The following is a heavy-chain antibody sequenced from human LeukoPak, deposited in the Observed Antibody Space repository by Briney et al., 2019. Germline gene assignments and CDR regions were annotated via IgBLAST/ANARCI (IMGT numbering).Heavy chain of an antibody. J-gene: IGHJ4*02. CDR3: ARVNTVMATFDY. V-gene: IGHV4-38-2*02. CDR1: GSSISSSYY. Sequence: SETLSLTCTVSGSSISSSYYGAWIRQPPGKGLEWIATISHSGSAYYNPSLKSRVTISADTSQNQHSLRLNSVTVADTAVYYCARVNTVMATFDYWGQGTPVTVSS. D-gene: IGHD5-24*01. CDR2: ISHSGSA.